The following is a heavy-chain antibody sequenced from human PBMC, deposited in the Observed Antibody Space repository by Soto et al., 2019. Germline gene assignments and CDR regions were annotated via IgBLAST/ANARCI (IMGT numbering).Heavy chain of an antibody. CDR2: INPNSGGT. D-gene: IGHD3-22*01. CDR1: GSTFTGYY. CDR3: ARAAGDYDSSGPSGFHYYYGMDV. V-gene: IGHV1-2*04. Sequence: ASVKVSCKASGSTFTGYYMHWVRQAPGQGLEWMGWINPNSGGTNYAQKFQGWVTMTRDTSISTAYMELSRLRSDDTAVYYCARAAGDYDSSGPSGFHYYYGMDVWGQGTTVTVSS. J-gene: IGHJ6*02.